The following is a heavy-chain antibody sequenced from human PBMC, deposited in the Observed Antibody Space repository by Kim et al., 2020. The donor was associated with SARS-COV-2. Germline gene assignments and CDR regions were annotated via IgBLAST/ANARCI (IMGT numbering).Heavy chain of an antibody. Sequence: SETLSLTCTVSGGSISSGGYYWSWIRQHPGKGLEWIGYIYYSGSTYYNPSLKSRVTISVDTSKNQFSLKLSSVPAADTAVYYCARVRSFFGVVRNFDYWGQGTLVTVSS. CDR2: IYYSGST. V-gene: IGHV4-31*03. J-gene: IGHJ4*02. CDR1: GGSISSGGYY. D-gene: IGHD3-3*01. CDR3: ARVRSFFGVVRNFDY.